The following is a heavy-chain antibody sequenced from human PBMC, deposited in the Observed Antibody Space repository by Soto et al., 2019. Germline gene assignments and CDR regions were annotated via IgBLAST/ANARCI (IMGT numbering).Heavy chain of an antibody. CDR2: INPSGGST. Sequence: ASVKVSCKASGYTFTSYYMHWVRQAPGQGLEWMGIINPSGGSTSYAQKFQGRVTMTRDTSTSIVYMELNSLRSEDTAVYYCARALVPAAFKDAFDIWGQGTMVTVSS. J-gene: IGHJ3*02. V-gene: IGHV1-46*03. D-gene: IGHD2-2*01. CDR1: GYTFTSYY. CDR3: ARALVPAAFKDAFDI.